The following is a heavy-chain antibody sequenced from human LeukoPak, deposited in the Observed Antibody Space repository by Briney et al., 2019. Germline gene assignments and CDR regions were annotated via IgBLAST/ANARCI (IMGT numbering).Heavy chain of an antibody. V-gene: IGHV3-48*03. Sequence: GGSLRLSCAASGFTVSSYGMNWVRQAPGKGLEWVSYISSSANTIYYADSVKGRFTVSRDNAKNSLYLQMNSLRAEDTAVYYCAREGFTMVRGVKYNWFDPWGQGTLVTVSS. CDR1: GFTVSSYG. CDR2: ISSSANTI. J-gene: IGHJ5*02. CDR3: AREGFTMVRGVKYNWFDP. D-gene: IGHD3-10*01.